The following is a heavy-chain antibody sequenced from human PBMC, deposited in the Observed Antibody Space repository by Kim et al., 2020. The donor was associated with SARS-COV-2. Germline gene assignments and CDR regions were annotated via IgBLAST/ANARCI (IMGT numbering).Heavy chain of an antibody. V-gene: IGHV3-30*18. D-gene: IGHD4-17*01. J-gene: IGHJ3*02. CDR3: AKDGDSYVQGAFDI. CDR2: ISYDGSNK. CDR1: GFTFSSYG. Sequence: GGSLRLSCAASGFTFSSYGMHWVRQAPGKGLEWVAVISYDGSNKYYADSVKGRFTISRDNSKNTLYLQMNSLRAEDTAVYYCAKDGDSYVQGAFDIWGQGTMVTVSS.